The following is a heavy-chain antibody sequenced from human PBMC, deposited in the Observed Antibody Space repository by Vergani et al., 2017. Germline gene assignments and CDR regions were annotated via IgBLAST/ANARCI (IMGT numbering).Heavy chain of an antibody. CDR3: ARMGGYDEGDAFRIGYFDS. D-gene: IGHD3-22*01. V-gene: IGHV4-59*02. CDR1: GASVNSYY. J-gene: IGHJ4*02. Sequence: QVQLQESGPGLVKPSETLSLTCTVSGASVNSYYWSWIRQPPGKGLEWRGYVSFRGDTLYDPSVKGRMTISLNTSSTQFSLKLNSVTAADTAMYYCARMGGYDEGDAFRIGYFDSWGPGILVTVSS. CDR2: VSFRGDT.